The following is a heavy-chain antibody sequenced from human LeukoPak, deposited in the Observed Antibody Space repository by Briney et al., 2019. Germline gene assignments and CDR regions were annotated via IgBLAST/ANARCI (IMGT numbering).Heavy chain of an antibody. CDR1: GFTFSSYA. V-gene: IGHV3-23*01. CDR2: ISGSGGST. CDR3: AKMVHGDQYYFDY. Sequence: GGSLRLSCAASGFTFSSYAMSWVRQAPGKGLEWVSAISGSGGSTYYADPVKGRFTISRDNSKNTLYLQMNSLRAEDTAVYYCAKMVHGDQYYFDYWGQGTLVTVSS. D-gene: IGHD4-17*01. J-gene: IGHJ4*02.